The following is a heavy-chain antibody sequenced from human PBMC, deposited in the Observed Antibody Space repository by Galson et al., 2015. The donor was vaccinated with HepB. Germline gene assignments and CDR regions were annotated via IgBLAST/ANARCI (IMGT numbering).Heavy chain of an antibody. CDR3: TWDDTATSLH. CDR2: IKSKTSGGAI. Sequence: SLRLSCAGSEFTFSHAWMSWARQAPGKGLECVGRIKSKTSGGAIDYAAPVKGRFIISRDDSKNTIFLQMNSLKTEDTGIYYCTWDDTATSLHWGQGTLVTVSS. D-gene: IGHD1-1*01. J-gene: IGHJ4*02. CDR1: EFTFSHAW. V-gene: IGHV3-15*05.